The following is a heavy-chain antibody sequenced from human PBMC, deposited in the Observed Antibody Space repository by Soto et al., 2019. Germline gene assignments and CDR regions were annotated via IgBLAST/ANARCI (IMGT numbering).Heavy chain of an antibody. V-gene: IGHV3-33*01. CDR2: IWYDGSNK. Sequence: QVQLVESGGGVVQPGRSLRLSCAASGFTFSSYGMHWVRQAPGKGLEWVAVIWYDGSNKYYADSVKGRFTISRDNSKNTLYLQMNSLSAEYTAVYYCARAYYYDSSGYYTAWGQGTLVTVSS. J-gene: IGHJ4*02. CDR3: ARAYYYDSSGYYTA. D-gene: IGHD3-22*01. CDR1: GFTFSSYG.